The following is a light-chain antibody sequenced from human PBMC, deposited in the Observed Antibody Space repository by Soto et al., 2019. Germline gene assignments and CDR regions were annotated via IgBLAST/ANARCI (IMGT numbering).Light chain of an antibody. V-gene: IGKV3-20*01. J-gene: IGKJ2*01. CDR1: QIVSSIY. Sequence: EVVLTQSPGTLSLSPGERATLSCRASQIVSSIYLAWYQQKPGQAPRLLIYGASSRATGIPDRFSGSGSGTDFTLTISRLEPEDFAVYYCQQYGSSPPMYTFGQGTKLEIK. CDR3: QQYGSSPPMYT. CDR2: GAS.